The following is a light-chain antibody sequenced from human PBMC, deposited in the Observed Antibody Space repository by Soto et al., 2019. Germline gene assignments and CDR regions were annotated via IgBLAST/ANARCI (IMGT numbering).Light chain of an antibody. J-gene: IGKJ5*01. CDR1: HSVLYSAKNKNF. CDR3: QQHYINPIT. V-gene: IGKV4-1*01. Sequence: DIVMTHSPDSLAVSLGERASIDCKASHSVLYSAKNKNFLTWYQQKPGQPPKLLIYWASTRESGVPDRFTGSGSGTDFTLTINSLQAEDVAVYYCQQHYINPITFGQGTRLEIK. CDR2: WAS.